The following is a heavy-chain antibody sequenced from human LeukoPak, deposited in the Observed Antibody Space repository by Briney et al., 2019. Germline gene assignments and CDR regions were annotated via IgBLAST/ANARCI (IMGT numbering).Heavy chain of an antibody. V-gene: IGHV3-74*01. CDR1: GFTFSSYW. J-gene: IGHJ4*02. CDR3: ARVVAGTGHWFDY. Sequence: GGSLRLSCAASGFTFSSYWMHWVRQAPGKGLVWVSRINSDGSSTSYADSVKGRFTISRDNAKNTLYLQMNSLRAEDTAVYYCARVVAGTGHWFDYWGQGTLVTVSS. D-gene: IGHD6-19*01. CDR2: INSDGSST.